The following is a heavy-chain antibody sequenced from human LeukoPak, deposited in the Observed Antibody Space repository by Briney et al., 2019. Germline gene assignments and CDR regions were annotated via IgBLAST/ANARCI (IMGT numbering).Heavy chain of an antibody. J-gene: IGHJ4*02. D-gene: IGHD4-11*01. CDR3: ARDLGPTAPPFY. V-gene: IGHV3-66*01. CDR2: IYSGGST. CDR1: GFTVSSDY. Sequence: GGPLRLSCTASGFTVSSDYMSWVRQALGKGLEWVSVIYSGGSTYYADSVKGRFTISRDNSKNTLYLQMNSLRAEDTAVYYCARDLGPTAPPFYWGQGTLVTVSS.